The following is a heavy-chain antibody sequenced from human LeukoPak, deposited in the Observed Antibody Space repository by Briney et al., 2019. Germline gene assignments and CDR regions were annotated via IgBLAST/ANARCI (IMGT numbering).Heavy chain of an antibody. D-gene: IGHD6-13*01. CDR1: GYTFTSYF. Sequence: ASVKVSCKASGYTFTSYFMHWVRQAPGQGLEWMGWINPNSGGTNYAQKFQGRVTMTRDTSISTAYMELSRLRSDDTAVYYCARMRYSSSFDYWGQGTLVTVSS. V-gene: IGHV1-2*02. J-gene: IGHJ4*02. CDR2: INPNSGGT. CDR3: ARMRYSSSFDY.